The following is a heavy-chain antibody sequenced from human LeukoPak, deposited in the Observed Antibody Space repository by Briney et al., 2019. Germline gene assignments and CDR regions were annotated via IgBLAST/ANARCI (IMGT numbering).Heavy chain of an antibody. J-gene: IGHJ4*02. CDR1: GFTFSSYA. D-gene: IGHD3-9*01. Sequence: QSGGSLRLSCAASGFTFSSYAMSWVRQAPGKGLEWVSAISGSGGSTYYADSVKGRFTISRDNSKNTLYLQMNSLRAEDTAVYYCAKAFYPIEYYDILTGYSGGDYWGQGTLVTVSS. CDR2: ISGSGGST. V-gene: IGHV3-23*01. CDR3: AKAFYPIEYYDILTGYSGGDY.